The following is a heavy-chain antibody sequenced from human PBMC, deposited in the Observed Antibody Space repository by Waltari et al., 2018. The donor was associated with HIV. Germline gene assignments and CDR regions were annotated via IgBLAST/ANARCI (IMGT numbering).Heavy chain of an antibody. CDR2: IIPIFGTA. CDR1: GSTFSSYA. D-gene: IGHD3-22*01. V-gene: IGHV1-69*01. CDR3: GMGTHDYYDSSAPLY. J-gene: IGHJ4*02. Sequence: QVQLVQSGAEVKKPGSSVKVSCKASGSTFSSYAISWVRQAPGQGLEWMGGIIPIFGTANYAQKFQGRVTITADESTSTAYMELSSLRSEDTAVYYCGMGTHDYYDSSAPLYWGQGTLVTVSS.